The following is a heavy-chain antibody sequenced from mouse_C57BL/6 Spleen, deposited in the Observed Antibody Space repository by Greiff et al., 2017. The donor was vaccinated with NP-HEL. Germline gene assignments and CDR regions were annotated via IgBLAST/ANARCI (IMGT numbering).Heavy chain of an antibody. CDR2: IDPSDSYT. CDR1: GYTFTSYW. J-gene: IGHJ1*03. D-gene: IGHD1-1*01. V-gene: IGHV1-69*01. Sequence: QVQLQQPGAELVMPGASVKLSCTASGYTFTSYWMHWVKQRPGQGLEWIGEIDPSDSYTNYNQKFKGKSTLTVDKSSSTAYMQLSSLTSEDSAVYYCARGDYGSTWYFDVWGTGTTVTVSS. CDR3: ARGDYGSTWYFDV.